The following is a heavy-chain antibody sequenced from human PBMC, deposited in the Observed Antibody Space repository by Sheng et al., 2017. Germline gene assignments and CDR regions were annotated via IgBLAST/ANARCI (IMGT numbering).Heavy chain of an antibody. D-gene: IGHD1-20*01. J-gene: IGHJ4*02. CDR3: ARVGFPYNAGWYVAY. CDR2: IIPMLGTS. Sequence: QVQLVQSGAEVKKPGSSVKVSCKASGGTFSIYAISWVRQAPGQGLEWMGGIIPMLGTSNYAQKFQGRVTITADESTSTAYMELSSLTFEDTAVYYCARVGFPYNAGWYVAYWGQATLVTVSS. V-gene: IGHV1-69*01. CDR1: GGTFSIYA.